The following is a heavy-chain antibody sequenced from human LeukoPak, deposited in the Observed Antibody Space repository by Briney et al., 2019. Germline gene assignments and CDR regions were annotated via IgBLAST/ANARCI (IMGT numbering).Heavy chain of an antibody. CDR1: GFTFSNAW. Sequence: GGSLRLSCAASGFTFSNAWMSWVRQAPGKGLEWVAFIRYDGRNKYYADSVKGRFTISRDNSKNTLCLQMNSLRAEDTVVYYCAKEIWPTVTTPGHTHFDYWGQGTLVTVSS. D-gene: IGHD4-17*01. CDR3: AKEIWPTVTTPGHTHFDY. CDR2: IRYDGRNK. J-gene: IGHJ4*02. V-gene: IGHV3-30*02.